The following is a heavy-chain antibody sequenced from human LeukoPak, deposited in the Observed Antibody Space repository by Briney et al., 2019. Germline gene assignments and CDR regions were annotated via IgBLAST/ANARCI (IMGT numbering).Heavy chain of an antibody. Sequence: ASVKVSCKASGYTFTSYYMHWVRQAPGQGLEWMGIINPSGGSTSYAQKFQGRVTMTRDTSTSTVYMELSSLRSEDTAVYYCARNVVPAAPLDAFDIWVQGTMVTVSS. CDR1: GYTFTSYY. CDR3: ARNVVPAAPLDAFDI. D-gene: IGHD2-2*01. CDR2: INPSGGST. J-gene: IGHJ3*02. V-gene: IGHV1-46*01.